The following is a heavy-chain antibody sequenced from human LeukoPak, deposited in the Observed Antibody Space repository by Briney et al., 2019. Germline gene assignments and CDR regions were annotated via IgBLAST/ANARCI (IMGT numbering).Heavy chain of an antibody. D-gene: IGHD5-18*01. CDR2: INHSGST. Sequence: PSETLSLTCAVYGGSFSGYYSSWIRQPPGKGLEWIGEINHSGSTNYNPSLKSRVTISVDTSKNQFSLKLSSVTAADTAVYYCASGLGGYSYGYVDYWGQGTLVTVSS. CDR1: GGSFSGYY. CDR3: ASGLGGYSYGYVDY. J-gene: IGHJ4*02. V-gene: IGHV4-34*01.